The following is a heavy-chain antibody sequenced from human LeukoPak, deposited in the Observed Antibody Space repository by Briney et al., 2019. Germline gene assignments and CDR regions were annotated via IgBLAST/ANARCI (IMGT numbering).Heavy chain of an antibody. D-gene: IGHD2-15*01. V-gene: IGHV1-18*01. CDR1: GYTFTSYG. Sequence: GASVKVSCKASGYTFTSYGISWVRQAPGQGLEWMGWISAYNGNTNYAQKLQGRVTMTTDTSTSTAYMELSRLRSDDTAVYYCARVGVGYCSGGSCYSETFDPWGQGTLVTVSS. CDR2: ISAYNGNT. J-gene: IGHJ5*02. CDR3: ARVGVGYCSGGSCYSETFDP.